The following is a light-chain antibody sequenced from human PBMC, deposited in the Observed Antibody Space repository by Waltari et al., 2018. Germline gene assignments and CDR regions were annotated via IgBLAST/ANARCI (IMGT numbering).Light chain of an antibody. V-gene: IGLV3-1*01. CDR3: QALDSSRNAVI. Sequence: SYELTQPPSVSVSPGQTATITCSGDNLEDKYVGWSQQRPCQSPLLVIFQDFKRPSGIPERFSGSNSGQTATLTISGTQAIDEADYYCQALDSSRNAVIFGGGTKLTVL. CDR1: NLEDKY. J-gene: IGLJ2*01. CDR2: QDF.